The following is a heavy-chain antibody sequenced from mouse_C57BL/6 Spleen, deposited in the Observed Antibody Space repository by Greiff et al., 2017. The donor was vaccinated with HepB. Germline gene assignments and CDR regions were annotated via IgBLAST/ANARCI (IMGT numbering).Heavy chain of an antibody. J-gene: IGHJ3*01. D-gene: IGHD1-1*01. CDR2: INPGSGGT. CDR3: ARRDYGSSGFAY. Sequence: VQLQQSGAELVRPGTSVKVSCKASGYAFTNYLIEWVKQRPGQGLEWIGVINPGSGGTNYNEKFKGKATLTADKSSSTAYMQLSSLTSEDSAVYFCARRDYGSSGFAYWGQGTLVTVSA. CDR1: GYAFTNYL. V-gene: IGHV1-54*01.